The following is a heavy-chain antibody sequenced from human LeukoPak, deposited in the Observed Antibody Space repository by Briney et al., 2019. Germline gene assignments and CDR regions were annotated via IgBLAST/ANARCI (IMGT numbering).Heavy chain of an antibody. V-gene: IGHV4-39*01. D-gene: IGHD1-26*01. J-gene: IGHJ4*02. CDR2: IYYSGST. Sequence: PSETLSLTCTVSGYSISSSSYYWGWIRQPPGKGLEWIGSIYYSGSTYYNPSLKSRVTISVDTSKNQFSLKLSSVTAADTAVYYCARSGSYILPFDYWGQGTLVTVSS. CDR3: ARSGSYILPFDY. CDR1: GYSISSSSYY.